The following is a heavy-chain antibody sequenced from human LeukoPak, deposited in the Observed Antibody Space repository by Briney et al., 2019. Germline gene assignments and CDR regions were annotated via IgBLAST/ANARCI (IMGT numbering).Heavy chain of an antibody. D-gene: IGHD5-24*01. CDR1: GFTFSGYW. Sequence: GGSLRLSCAASGFTFSGYWMHWVRQVPEKGLVLVSRIDNGGSGTTYADSVKGRFTVSRDNAKNTLYLQMYSLRAEDTAAYYCVRDGDDYNFDYWGQGSLVTVSS. CDR2: IDNGGSGT. CDR3: VRDGDDYNFDY. V-gene: IGHV3-74*01. J-gene: IGHJ4*02.